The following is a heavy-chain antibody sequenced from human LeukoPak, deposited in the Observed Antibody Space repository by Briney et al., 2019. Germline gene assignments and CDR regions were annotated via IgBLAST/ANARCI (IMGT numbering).Heavy chain of an antibody. V-gene: IGHV3-53*01. J-gene: IGHJ4*02. D-gene: IGHD3-22*01. CDR1: GFTFSNAW. Sequence: GGSLRLSCAASGFTFSNAWMSWVRQAPGKGLEWVSVIYSGGSTYYADSVKGRFTISRDNSKNTLYLQMNSLRAEDTAVYYCARDWYYYDSSGSAKVIWGQGTLVTVSS. CDR2: IYSGGST. CDR3: ARDWYYYDSSGSAKVI.